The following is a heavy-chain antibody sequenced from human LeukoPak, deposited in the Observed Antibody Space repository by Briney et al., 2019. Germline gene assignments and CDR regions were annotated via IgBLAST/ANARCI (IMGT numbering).Heavy chain of an antibody. CDR1: GFTFDDYT. D-gene: IGHD1-26*01. V-gene: IGHV3-43*01. Sequence: GSLRLSCAASGFTFDDYTMHWVRQAPGKGLEWVSLISWDGGSTYYADSVKGRFTISRDNSKNSLYLQMNSLRTEDTALYCCAKARVGSNYYFDYWGQGTLVTVSS. CDR3: AKARVGSNYYFDY. J-gene: IGHJ4*02. CDR2: ISWDGGST.